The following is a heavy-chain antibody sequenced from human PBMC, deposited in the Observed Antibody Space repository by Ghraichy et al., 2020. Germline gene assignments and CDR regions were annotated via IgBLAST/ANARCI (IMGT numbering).Heavy chain of an antibody. V-gene: IGHV4-39*01. Sequence: SQTLSLPCTVSGGSISSSSYYWGWIRQPPGKGLEWIGSIYYSGSTYYNPSLKSRVTISVDTSKNQFSLKLSSVTAADTAVYYCARHCRRLSGGNHDAFDIWGQGTMVTVSS. CDR2: IYYSGST. J-gene: IGHJ3*02. CDR1: GGSISSSSYY. D-gene: IGHD6-19*01. CDR3: ARHCRRLSGGNHDAFDI.